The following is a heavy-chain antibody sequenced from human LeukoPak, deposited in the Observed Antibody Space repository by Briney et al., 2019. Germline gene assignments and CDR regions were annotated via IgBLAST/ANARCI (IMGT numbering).Heavy chain of an antibody. CDR3: ARSSTSSDAFDI. D-gene: IGHD2-2*01. Sequence: ASVKVSCKASGYTFTSYDINWVRQATGQGLEWMGWMNPNSGNTGYAQKFQGRVTMTRNTSIGTAYMELSSLRSEDTAVYYCARSSTSSDAFDIWGQGTMVTVSS. CDR1: GYTFTSYD. CDR2: MNPNSGNT. V-gene: IGHV1-8*01. J-gene: IGHJ3*02.